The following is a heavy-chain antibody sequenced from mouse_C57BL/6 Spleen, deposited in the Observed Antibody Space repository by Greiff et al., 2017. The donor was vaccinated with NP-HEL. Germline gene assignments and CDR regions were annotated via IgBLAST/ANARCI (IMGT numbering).Heavy chain of an antibody. Sequence: EVQGVESGEGLVKPGGSLKLSCAASGFTFSSYAMSWVRQTPEKRLEWVAYISSGGDYIYYADTVKGRFTISRDNARNTLYLQMSSLKSEDTAMYYCTVDTTVVASFDYWGQGTTLTVSS. CDR1: GFTFSSYA. V-gene: IGHV5-9-1*02. J-gene: IGHJ2*01. CDR2: ISSGGDYI. CDR3: TVDTTVVASFDY. D-gene: IGHD1-1*01.